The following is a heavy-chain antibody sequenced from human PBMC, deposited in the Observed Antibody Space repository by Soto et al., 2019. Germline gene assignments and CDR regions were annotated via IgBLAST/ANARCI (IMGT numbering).Heavy chain of an antibody. V-gene: IGHV3-30*03. Sequence: QVRLVESGGDLVQPGRSLRLSCAASGCTFGSYGMHWVRQAPGKGLDWVAMISYDGRHQYYADSVKGRFTISRDNFKDTLYLQMNGLTPEDTAIYFCARELDIPPDYYFDYCGHGNLVTVSS. CDR2: ISYDGRHQ. D-gene: IGHD5-12*01. CDR3: ARELDIPPDYYFDY. J-gene: IGHJ4*01. CDR1: GCTFGSYG.